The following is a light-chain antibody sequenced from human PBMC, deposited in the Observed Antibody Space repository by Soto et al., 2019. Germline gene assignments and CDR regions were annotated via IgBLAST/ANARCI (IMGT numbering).Light chain of an antibody. V-gene: IGKV1-5*01. CDR2: GAS. Sequence: DIHLTQSPSSLSASVGDRVTMTCRASGRVGCSLAWYQQKAGEAPKLLFHGASTAAPDVPLRFSATGSGTEFTLVIDSLQAGGFGTFYCQQYAEYSTFGRGTRLEI. J-gene: IGKJ2*01. CDR3: QQYAEYST. CDR1: GRVGCS.